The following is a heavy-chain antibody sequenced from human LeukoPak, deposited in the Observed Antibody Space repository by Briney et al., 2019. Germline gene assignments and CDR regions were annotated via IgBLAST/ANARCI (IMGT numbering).Heavy chain of an antibody. CDR3: ARLGSRYCGDDCYFFDY. CDR2: INHSGST. V-gene: IGHV4-34*01. D-gene: IGHD2-21*02. J-gene: IGHJ4*02. CDR1: GGSFSGYY. Sequence: SETLSLTCAVYGGSFSGYYWSWIRQPPGKGLEWIGEINHSGSTNYNPSLKSRVTISVDTSKNQFSLKLSSVTAADTAVYYCARLGSRYCGDDCYFFDYWGQGTLVTVSS.